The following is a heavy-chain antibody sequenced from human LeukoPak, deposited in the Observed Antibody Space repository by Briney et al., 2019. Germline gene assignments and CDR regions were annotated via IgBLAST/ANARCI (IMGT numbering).Heavy chain of an antibody. CDR3: ARVRYSGYDFNWFDP. CDR2: INHSGST. V-gene: IGHV4-34*01. CDR1: GGSFSGYY. J-gene: IGHJ5*02. D-gene: IGHD5-12*01. Sequence: SETLSLTCAVYGGSFSGYYWSWIRQPPGKGLEWIGVINHSGSTNYNPSLKSRVTISVDTSRNQFSLKLSSVTAADTAVYYCARVRYSGYDFNWFDPWGQGTLVTVSS.